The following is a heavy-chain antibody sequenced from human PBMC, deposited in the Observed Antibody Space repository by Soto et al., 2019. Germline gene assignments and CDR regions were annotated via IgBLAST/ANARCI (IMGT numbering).Heavy chain of an antibody. CDR3: ARADGIAVAGTRLDY. CDR1: GFTFSSYA. Sequence: QVQLVESGGGGVQPGRSLRLSCAASGFTFSSYAMHLVRQAPGKGLEWVAVISYDGSNKYYADSVKGRFTISRDNSKNTPYLQMNSLRAEDTAVYYCARADGIAVAGTRLDYWGQGTLVTVSS. V-gene: IGHV3-30-3*01. J-gene: IGHJ4*02. CDR2: ISYDGSNK. D-gene: IGHD6-19*01.